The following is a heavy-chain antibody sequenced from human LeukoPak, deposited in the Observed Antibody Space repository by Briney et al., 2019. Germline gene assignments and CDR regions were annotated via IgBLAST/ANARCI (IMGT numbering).Heavy chain of an antibody. J-gene: IGHJ6*02. CDR2: LSNTGIAT. D-gene: IGHD3-10*01. CDR3: AKVPYSDYGSGRPPFMDV. V-gene: IGHV3-23*01. CDR1: GFTFSSYA. Sequence: SGGSLRLSCAASGFTFSSYAMSWVRQAPGKGLEWVSTLSNTGIATYYADSVKGRFTISRDNYENTLFLQMSYLRAEDTATYYCAKVPYSDYGSGRPPFMDVWGQGTTVAVSS.